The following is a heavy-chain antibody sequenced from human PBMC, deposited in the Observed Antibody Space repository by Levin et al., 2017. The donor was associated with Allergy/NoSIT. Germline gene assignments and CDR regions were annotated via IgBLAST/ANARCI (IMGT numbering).Heavy chain of an antibody. D-gene: IGHD6-13*01. CDR1: GFTFSSYG. CDR2: ISYDGSNK. J-gene: IGHJ3*02. Sequence: GESLKISCAASGFTFSSYGMHWVRQAPGKGLEWVAVISYDGSNKYYADSVKGRFTISRDNSKNTLYLQMNSLRAEDTAVYYCAKDDAAAAICPDIWGQGTMVTVSS. CDR3: AKDDAAAAICPDI. V-gene: IGHV3-30*18.